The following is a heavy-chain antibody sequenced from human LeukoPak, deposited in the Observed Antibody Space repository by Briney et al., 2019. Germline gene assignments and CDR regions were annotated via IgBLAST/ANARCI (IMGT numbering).Heavy chain of an antibody. J-gene: IGHJ6*03. CDR2: VYHSGST. CDR1: GYSLSSAYY. Sequence: PSETLSLTCTVSGYSLSSAYYWAWIRQPPGKGLEWIGSVYHSGSTYYNPSLKSLVTISVDTSKNQFSLKLSSVTAADTAVYYCARGYCSGGSCYPWVMDVWGKGTTVTVSS. V-gene: IGHV4-38-2*02. D-gene: IGHD2-15*01. CDR3: ARGYCSGGSCYPWVMDV.